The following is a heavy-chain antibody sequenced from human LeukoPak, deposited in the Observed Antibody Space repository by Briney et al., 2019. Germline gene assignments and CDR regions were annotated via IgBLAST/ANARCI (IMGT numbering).Heavy chain of an antibody. CDR2: ISGSGGST. Sequence: GGSLRLSCAASGFTFSSYAMSWVRQAPGKGLEWVSAISGSGGSTYYADSVKGRFTISRDNSKNTLYLQMNSLRAEDTAVYYCGTSGYSYGLDYWGRGTLVTVSS. CDR3: GTSGYSYGLDY. J-gene: IGHJ4*02. V-gene: IGHV3-23*01. CDR1: GFTFSSYA. D-gene: IGHD5-18*01.